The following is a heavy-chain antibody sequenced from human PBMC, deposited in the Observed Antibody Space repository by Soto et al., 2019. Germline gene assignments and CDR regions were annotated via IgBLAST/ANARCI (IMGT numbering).Heavy chain of an antibody. D-gene: IGHD3-3*01. J-gene: IGHJ3*02. CDR2: ISAYNGKT. CDR1: GYTFTSYG. Sequence: ASVKVSCKASGYTFTSYGISWVRQAPGQGLEWMGWISAYNGKTNYAQKLQGRGTMTTDTSTSTAYMELRSLRSDDTAVYYCARDLTVNYDFWSGYYTSDAFDIWGQGTMVTVSS. CDR3: ARDLTVNYDFWSGYYTSDAFDI. V-gene: IGHV1-18*01.